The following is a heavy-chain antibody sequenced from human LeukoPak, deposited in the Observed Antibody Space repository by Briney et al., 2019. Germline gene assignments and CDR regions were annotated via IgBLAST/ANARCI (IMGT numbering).Heavy chain of an antibody. CDR3: VRSRGYSYGYSYYFDY. D-gene: IGHD5-18*01. J-gene: IGHJ4*02. CDR1: GYSFTTNW. CDR2: IYPGDSET. Sequence: GESLKISCKGSGYSFTTNWIGWVRPMPGKGLEWMGIIYPGDSETRYSPSFQGQVTISADKSISTAYVQWSSLKASDTAMYYCVRSRGYSYGYSYYFDYWGQGTLVTVSS. V-gene: IGHV5-51*01.